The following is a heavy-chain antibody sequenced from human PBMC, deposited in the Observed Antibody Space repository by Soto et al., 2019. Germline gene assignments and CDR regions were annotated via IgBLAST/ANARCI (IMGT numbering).Heavy chain of an antibody. Sequence: PGGSLRLSCAASGFTFSSYSMNWVRQAPGKGLEWVSSISSSSSYIYYADSVKGRFTISRDNAKNSLYLQMNSLRAEDTAVYYCAKEPYDSTGFYYSFHQWGQGTLVTVSS. CDR1: GFTFSSYS. CDR2: ISSSSSYI. D-gene: IGHD3-22*01. V-gene: IGHV3-21*01. J-gene: IGHJ4*02. CDR3: AKEPYDSTGFYYSFHQ.